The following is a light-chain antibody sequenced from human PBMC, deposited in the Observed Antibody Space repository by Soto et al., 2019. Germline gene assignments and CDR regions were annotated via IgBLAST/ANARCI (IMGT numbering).Light chain of an antibody. V-gene: IGLV2-8*01. J-gene: IGLJ2*01. CDR3: SSYADSIDFAV. Sequence: QSALTQPPSASGSPGQSVTISCTGTSSDVGGYNYVSWYQQHPGKAPKLMIYEVSNRPSAVPDRFSGSKSGSTASLTVSGLQAEDEADYYCSSYADSIDFAVFGGGTKLTVL. CDR1: SSDVGGYNY. CDR2: EVS.